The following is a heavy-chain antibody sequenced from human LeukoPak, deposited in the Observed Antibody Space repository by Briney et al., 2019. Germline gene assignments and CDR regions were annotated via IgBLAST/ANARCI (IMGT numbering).Heavy chain of an antibody. CDR3: ARGVGYCSGGSCYPPSGLYYGMDV. CDR2: ISSSSSYI. J-gene: IGHJ6*02. Sequence: KPGGSLRLSCAASGFTFSSYSMNWVRQAPGKGLEWVSSISSSSSYIYYADSVKGRFTLSRDNAKNSLYLQMNSLRAEDTAVYYCARGVGYCSGGSCYPPSGLYYGMDVWGQGTTVTVSS. CDR1: GFTFSSYS. D-gene: IGHD2-15*01. V-gene: IGHV3-21*01.